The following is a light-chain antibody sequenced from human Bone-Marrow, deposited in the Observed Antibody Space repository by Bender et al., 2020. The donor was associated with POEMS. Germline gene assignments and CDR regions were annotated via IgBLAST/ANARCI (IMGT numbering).Light chain of an antibody. Sequence: SYVLTQPPSVSVAPGQTATITCGGNNIGSRGVHWYQQEPGQAPVLVVYDDSDRPSGVPARFSGSKSGNTASLTISGLQPEDEADYYCSSYTSSSTVVFGGGTKLTVL. J-gene: IGLJ3*02. CDR1: NIGSRG. CDR3: SSYTSSSTVV. CDR2: DDS. V-gene: IGLV3-21*02.